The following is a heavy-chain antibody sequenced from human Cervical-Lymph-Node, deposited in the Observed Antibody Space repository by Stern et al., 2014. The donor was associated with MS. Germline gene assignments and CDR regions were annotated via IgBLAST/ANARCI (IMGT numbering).Heavy chain of an antibody. Sequence: VQLVESGADVKKPGSSVKVSCKDSGGTFSSYAINWVRQAPGQGLEWMGGIIPIFGTAQYAKEVQGRVKISGEQSKSRASMQLYSLRSDDTAVYYCARDETGVAFDIWGQGTMVTVSS. J-gene: IGHJ3*02. CDR3: ARDETGVAFDI. D-gene: IGHD7-27*01. CDR2: IIPIFGTA. CDR1: GGTFSSYA. V-gene: IGHV1-69*01.